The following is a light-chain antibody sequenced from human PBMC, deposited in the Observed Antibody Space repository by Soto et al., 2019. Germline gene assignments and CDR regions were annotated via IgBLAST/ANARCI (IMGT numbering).Light chain of an antibody. CDR2: GAS. CDR3: QQGYSTTPIT. Sequence: DIQMTQSPSSLSAAIGDRVTITCRASQSIKNYLNWYQHKPGAAPKLLIFGASNLESGVPSRFSGSGSGTEFTLSISSLQPEDFATYYCQQGYSTTPITFGQGTRLELK. J-gene: IGKJ5*01. V-gene: IGKV1-39*01. CDR1: QSIKNY.